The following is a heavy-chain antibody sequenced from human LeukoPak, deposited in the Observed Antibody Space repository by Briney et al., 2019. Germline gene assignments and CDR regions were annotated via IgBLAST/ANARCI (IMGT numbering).Heavy chain of an antibody. CDR2: IYYDGST. J-gene: IGHJ5*02. Sequence: SETLSLTCIVSGGSMRSYYWSWIRQPPGKGLEWIGYIYYDGSTKYNPSLKSRVTISVDTSKNQFSLKLNSVTAADTAFYYCARGWLYFGELFANWFDPWGQGTLVTVSS. D-gene: IGHD3-10*01. V-gene: IGHV4-59*08. CDR3: ARGWLYFGELFANWFDP. CDR1: GGSMRSYY.